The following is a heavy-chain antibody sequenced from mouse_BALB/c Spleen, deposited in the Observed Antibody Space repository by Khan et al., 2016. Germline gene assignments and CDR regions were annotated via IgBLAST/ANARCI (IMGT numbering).Heavy chain of an antibody. CDR1: GYTFNNYW. CDR3: ARELGF. CDR2: ILPGSGRT. V-gene: IGHV1-9*01. Sequence: QVQLQQSGAELMKPGASVKISCKATGYTFNNYWIEWIKQRPGHGLEWIGEILPGSGRTNYNEKFKVKATFTADTSYNTAYMQLSSLTSEDSAVYYCARELGFWGQGTSVNVSS. J-gene: IGHJ4*01.